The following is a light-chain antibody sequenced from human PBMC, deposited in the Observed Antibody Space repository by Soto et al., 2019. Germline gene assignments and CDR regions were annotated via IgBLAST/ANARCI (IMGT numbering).Light chain of an antibody. Sequence: QPVLTQPPSVSGAPGQRVTISCTGSSSNIGAGYDVHWYQQLPGTTPKLLIYGNSNRPSGVPDRFSGSKSGPSASLAITGLQAEDESAYFCRSYNSSLSGPHWVFGGGTKLTVL. CDR2: GNS. V-gene: IGLV1-40*01. CDR1: SSNIGAGYD. CDR3: RSYNSSLSGPHWV. J-gene: IGLJ3*02.